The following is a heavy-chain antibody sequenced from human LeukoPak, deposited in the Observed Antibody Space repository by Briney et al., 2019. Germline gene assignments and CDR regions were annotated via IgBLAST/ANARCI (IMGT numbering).Heavy chain of an antibody. CDR1: GFTFSDHY. CDR3: TSGTLNLFQY. D-gene: IGHD1-14*01. V-gene: IGHV3-72*01. CDR2: VRNKANGYTT. Sequence: GGSLRLSCAASGFTFSDHYMDWVRQDPGKGLEWVGRVRNKANGYTTEYAASVKVRFTISRDDSKNSLYLQMNSLETADTAVYYCTSGTLNLFQYWGQGTLVSVSS. J-gene: IGHJ4*02.